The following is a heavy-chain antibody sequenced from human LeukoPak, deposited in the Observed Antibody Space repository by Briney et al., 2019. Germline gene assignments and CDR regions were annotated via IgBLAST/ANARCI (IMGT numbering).Heavy chain of an antibody. CDR3: ARDKGVPAGMFDY. Sequence: PAGGSLRLSCAASGFTLSNYWMIHWVRQVPGKGLQWVSRINNDGNLKTDGRDTGYADSVKGRFTISTDNAKNTLYLQMNSLRAEDTAVYYCARDKGVPAGMFDYWGQGTLVTVSS. CDR1: GFTLSNYW. D-gene: IGHD2-2*01. J-gene: IGHJ4*02. V-gene: IGHV3-74*01. CDR2: INNDGNLKTDGRDT.